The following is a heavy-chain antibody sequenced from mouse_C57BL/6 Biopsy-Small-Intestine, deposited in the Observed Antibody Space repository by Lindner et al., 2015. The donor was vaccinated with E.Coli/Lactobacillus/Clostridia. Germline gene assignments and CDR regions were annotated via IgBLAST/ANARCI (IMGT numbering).Heavy chain of an antibody. CDR1: GYTFTSYY. CDR3: ARDFWSGGGVDYYYGMDV. V-gene: IGHV1-53*01. J-gene: IGHJ1*01. D-gene: IGHD1-1*01. CDR2: INPSGGGT. Sequence: SVKVSCKASGYTFTSYYIHWVRQAPGQGLEWMGVINPSGGGTSYAQKFQGRVTMSRDTSTTTVYMELSSLRSDDTAVYYCARDFWSGGGVDYYYGMDVWGQGTTVTVSS.